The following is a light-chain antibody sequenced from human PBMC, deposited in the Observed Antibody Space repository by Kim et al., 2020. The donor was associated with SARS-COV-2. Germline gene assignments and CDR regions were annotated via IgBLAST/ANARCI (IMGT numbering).Light chain of an antibody. CDR1: QSISTW. Sequence: DIQMTQSPSTLSASVGDRVTITCRASQSISTWLAWYQQKPGKAPNLLIYKASSLESGVPSRFSGSGSGTEFTLTISSLQPDDFATYYCQQYISSSITFGQGTRLEIK. J-gene: IGKJ5*01. V-gene: IGKV1-5*03. CDR3: QQYISSSIT. CDR2: KAS.